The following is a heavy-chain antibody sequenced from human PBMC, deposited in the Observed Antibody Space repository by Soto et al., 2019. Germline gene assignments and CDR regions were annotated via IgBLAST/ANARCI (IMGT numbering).Heavy chain of an antibody. D-gene: IGHD6-25*01. J-gene: IGHJ4*02. Sequence: EMQLLESGGGLVQPGRSLRLSCAASGFTFSSYAMSWVRQAPGKGLEWVSAISGSGGTTYYAASVKGRFTISRDNSKNTLFLQMNSLRAEDTAVYYCAKFFVETGGSSGWPWTFHYWGQGTLLTVSS. CDR1: GFTFSSYA. CDR3: AKFFVETGGSSGWPWTFHY. CDR2: ISGSGGTT. V-gene: IGHV3-23*01.